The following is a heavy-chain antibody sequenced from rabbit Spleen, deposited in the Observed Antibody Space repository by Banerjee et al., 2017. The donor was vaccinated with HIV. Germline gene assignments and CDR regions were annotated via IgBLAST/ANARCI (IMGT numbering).Heavy chain of an antibody. CDR2: MNTASGGA. D-gene: IGHD4-1*01. J-gene: IGHJ4*01. V-gene: IGHV1S45*01. Sequence: QEHLVESGGGLVQPGGSLTLSCKASRFDFNSGGVSWVRQAPGKGLEWIACMNTASGGAVYATWAKGRFTISGASWTTVSLQMTSLTAADTATYFCARDLAGVIGWNFGLWGPGTLVTVS. CDR3: ARDLAGVIGWNFGL. CDR1: RFDFNSGG.